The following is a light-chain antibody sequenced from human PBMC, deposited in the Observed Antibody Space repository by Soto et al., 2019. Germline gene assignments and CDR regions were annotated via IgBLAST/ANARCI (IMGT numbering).Light chain of an antibody. Sequence: QSVLTQPPSVSAAPGQKVTISCSGSSSNIAFNSVSWYQQLPGTAPRLLIYDDNKRPSGIPDRFSGSKSGTSATLGITGLRTGDEADYYCGTWDTNLSVVFGGGTKLTVL. CDR2: DDN. J-gene: IGLJ3*02. V-gene: IGLV1-51*01. CDR1: SSNIAFNS. CDR3: GTWDTNLSVV.